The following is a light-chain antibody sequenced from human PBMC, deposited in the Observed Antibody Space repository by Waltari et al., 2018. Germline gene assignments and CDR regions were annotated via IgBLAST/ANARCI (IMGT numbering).Light chain of an antibody. CDR2: WAS. CDR3: QQYYDSPLT. CDR1: QNLFYSPNKRNY. J-gene: IGKJ4*01. V-gene: IGKV4-1*01. Sequence: DIVMTQSPDSLTVSLGERATINCRSSQNLFYSPNKRNYLAWYQQKAGQSPKLLIYWASTRESGVPDRFSGSGSGTDFSLTISNLQAEDVAVYSCQQYYDSPLTFGGGTKVGIK.